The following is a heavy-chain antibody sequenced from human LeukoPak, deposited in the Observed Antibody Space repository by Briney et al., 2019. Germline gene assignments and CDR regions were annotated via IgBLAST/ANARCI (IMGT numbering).Heavy chain of an antibody. CDR3: ARAIYGDYDSSGYYYDAFDI. Sequence: GGSLRLSCAASGFTFSSYWMSWVRQAPGKGLEWVANIKQDGSEKYYVDSVKGRFTISRDNAKNSLYLQMNSLRAEDTAVYYCARAIYGDYDSSGYYYDAFDIWGQGTMVTVSS. CDR2: IKQDGSEK. V-gene: IGHV3-7*01. D-gene: IGHD3-22*01. J-gene: IGHJ3*02. CDR1: GFTFSSYW.